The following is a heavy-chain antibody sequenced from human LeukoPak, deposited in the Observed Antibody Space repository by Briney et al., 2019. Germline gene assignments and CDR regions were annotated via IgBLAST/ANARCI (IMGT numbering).Heavy chain of an antibody. CDR3: AKQSGSWTNDAFDI. Sequence: ISGSGYSTYYADSVKGRFTISRDNSKNTLYLQMNSLRAEDTAVYYCAKQSGSWTNDAFDIWGQGTMVTVSS. D-gene: IGHD1-26*01. CDR2: ISGSGYST. J-gene: IGHJ3*02. V-gene: IGHV3-23*01.